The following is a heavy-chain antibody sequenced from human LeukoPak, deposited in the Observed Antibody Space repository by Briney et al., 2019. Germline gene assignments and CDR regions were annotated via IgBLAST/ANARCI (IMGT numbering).Heavy chain of an antibody. D-gene: IGHD4-17*01. J-gene: IGHJ6*02. CDR3: AREVRKWTTTLYYYYGMDV. CDR2: IYTSGST. Sequence: TSETLSLTCAVYGGSISSYYWSWIRQPAGKGLEWIGRIYTSGSTNYNPSLKSRVTMSVDTSKNQFSLKLSSVTAADTAVYYCAREVRKWTTTLYYYYGMDVWSQGTTVTVSS. CDR1: GGSISSYY. V-gene: IGHV4-4*07.